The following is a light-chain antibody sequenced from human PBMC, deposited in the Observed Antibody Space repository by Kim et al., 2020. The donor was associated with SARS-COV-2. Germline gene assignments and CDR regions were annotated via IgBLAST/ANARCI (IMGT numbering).Light chain of an antibody. CDR2: STT. Sequence: QAVVTQEPSLTVSPGGTVTLTCASSTGKVTSGNYPSWFQQKPGEAPRVLFYSTTNRHSWTPARFSGSLLGGKAALTLSGARPEDEAHYYCLLYFGGGQEVFGGGTKVTVL. CDR3: LLYFGGGQEV. V-gene: IGLV7-43*01. CDR1: TGKVTSGNY. J-gene: IGLJ2*01.